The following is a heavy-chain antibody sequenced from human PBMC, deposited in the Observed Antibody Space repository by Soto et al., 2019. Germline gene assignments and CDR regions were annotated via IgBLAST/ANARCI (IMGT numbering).Heavy chain of an antibody. CDR3: VRGGGGGLFDP. CDR2: ISPGSRYP. J-gene: IGHJ5*02. D-gene: IGHD2-15*01. Sequence: GGSLRLSCSVSGFTFGDSYMSWIRQAPGKGLEWLSYISPGSRYPAYADSVKGRFTISRDNAKRSLYLQMMSLTAEDTAIYYCVRGGGGGLFDPWGQGTMVTVSS. CDR1: GFTFGDSY. V-gene: IGHV3-11*06.